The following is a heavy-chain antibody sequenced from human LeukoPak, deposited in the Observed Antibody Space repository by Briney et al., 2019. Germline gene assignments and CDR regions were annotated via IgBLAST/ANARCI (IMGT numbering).Heavy chain of an antibody. Sequence: PSETLSLTCAVYGGSFSGYYWSWIRQPPGKGLEWIGEINHSGSTNYNPSLKSRVTISVDTSKNQFSLKLSSATAADTAVYYCARGWDYVWGSYRLYYFDYWGQGTLVTVSS. J-gene: IGHJ4*02. D-gene: IGHD3-16*02. CDR3: ARGWDYVWGSYRLYYFDY. CDR1: GGSFSGYY. CDR2: INHSGST. V-gene: IGHV4-34*01.